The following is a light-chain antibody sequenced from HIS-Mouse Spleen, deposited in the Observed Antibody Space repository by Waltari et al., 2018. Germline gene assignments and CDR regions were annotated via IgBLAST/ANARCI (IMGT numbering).Light chain of an antibody. J-gene: IGLJ2*01. V-gene: IGLV3-10*01. CDR3: YSTDSSGNHRV. Sequence: SYELTQPPSVSVSPAQTARNTCSGDALPKTYAYWYQQKSDQAPVLVIYEDSKRPSGIPERFSGSSSGTMATLTISGAQVEDEADYYCYSTDSSGNHRVFGGGTKLTVL. CDR1: ALPKTY. CDR2: EDS.